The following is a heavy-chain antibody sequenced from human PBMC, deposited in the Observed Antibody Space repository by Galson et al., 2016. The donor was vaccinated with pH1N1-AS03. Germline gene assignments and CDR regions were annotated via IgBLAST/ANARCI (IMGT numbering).Heavy chain of an antibody. D-gene: IGHD2-2*01. J-gene: IGHJ4*03. CDR3: ARGGVFSSTSCFAQHFDY. Sequence: SVKVSCKASGYTFISYVMHWVRQAPGQRLEWMGWINAGNGNTTYSQSFQGRVTITRDTSASKAYMELSSLRSEDTAVYYCARGGVFSSTSCFAQHFDYWGQGTTVTVAS. CDR2: INAGNGNT. CDR1: GYTFISYV. V-gene: IGHV1-3*01.